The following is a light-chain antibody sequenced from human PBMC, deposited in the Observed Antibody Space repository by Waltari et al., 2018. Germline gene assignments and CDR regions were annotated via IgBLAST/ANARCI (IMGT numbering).Light chain of an antibody. CDR2: EAS. CDR3: LQYYTYST. J-gene: IGKJ1*01. V-gene: IGKV1-5*03. Sequence: DIQITQSPSTLASSIGDRVTITCRASQTIGHCLAWHQQKPGKAPKLLIYEASTIASGIPSRFSATGSGTEFTLTIGSLQPDDFAGYFCLQYYTYSTFGQGTNV. CDR1: QTIGHC.